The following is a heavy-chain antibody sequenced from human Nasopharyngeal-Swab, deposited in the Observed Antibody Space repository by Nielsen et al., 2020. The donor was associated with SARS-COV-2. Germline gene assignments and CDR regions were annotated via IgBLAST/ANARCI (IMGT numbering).Heavy chain of an antibody. V-gene: IGHV3-30*04. D-gene: IGHD2-15*01. CDR2: ISYDGSNK. CDR1: GFTFSSYA. Sequence: GESLKISCAASGFTFSSYAMHWVRQAPGKGLEWVAVISYDGSNKYYADSVKGRFTISRDNSKNTLYLQMNSLRAEDTAVYYCARGGSKHDYWGQGTLVTVSS. J-gene: IGHJ4*02. CDR3: ARGGSKHDY.